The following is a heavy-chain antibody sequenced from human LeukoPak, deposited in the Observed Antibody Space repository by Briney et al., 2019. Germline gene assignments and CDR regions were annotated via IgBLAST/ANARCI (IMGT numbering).Heavy chain of an antibody. CDR1: GFTFSSYA. CDR2: ISSNGGST. V-gene: IGHV3-64*01. J-gene: IGHJ4*02. Sequence: GGSLRLSCAASGFTFSSYAMHWVLQAPGKGLEYVSAISSNGGSTYYANSVKGRFTISRDNSKNTLYLQMGSLRAEDMAVYYCARAGPRYYDYWGQGTLVTVSS. D-gene: IGHD3-10*01. CDR3: ARAGPRYYDY.